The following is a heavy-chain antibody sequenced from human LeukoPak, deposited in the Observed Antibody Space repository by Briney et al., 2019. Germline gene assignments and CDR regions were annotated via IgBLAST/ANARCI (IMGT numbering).Heavy chain of an antibody. CDR1: GGSFSGYY. CDR3: ARAGYDFWSGYYHWFDP. Sequence: SETLSLTCAVYGGSFSGYYWSWIRQPPGKGLEWIGEINHSGSTNYNPSLKSRVTISVDTSKNQFSLKLSSVTAADTAVYYCARAGYDFWSGYYHWFDPWGQGTLVTVSS. D-gene: IGHD3-3*01. J-gene: IGHJ5*02. CDR2: INHSGST. V-gene: IGHV4-34*01.